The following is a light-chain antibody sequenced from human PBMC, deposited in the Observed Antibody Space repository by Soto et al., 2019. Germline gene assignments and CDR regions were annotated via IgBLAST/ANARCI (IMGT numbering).Light chain of an antibody. Sequence: QSVLTQPPSASGSPGQSLTISCTGTSSDVGGYNYVSWYQQRPGKAPKLVIYEVTKRPSGVPDRFSGSKSGSTASLTVSGLQDDDEAEYYCASYAGTKLFVFGSGTKATVL. J-gene: IGLJ1*01. CDR1: SSDVGGYNY. CDR3: ASYAGTKLFV. CDR2: EVT. V-gene: IGLV2-8*01.